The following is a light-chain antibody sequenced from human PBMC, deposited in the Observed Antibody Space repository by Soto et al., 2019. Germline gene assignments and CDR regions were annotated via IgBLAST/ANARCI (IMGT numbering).Light chain of an antibody. Sequence: SYELTQPPSVSVAPGQTARITCGGNNIGSKSVHWYQQKPGQAPVLVVYDYSDRPSGIPERFSGSNSGNTATLTISRVEAGDEADYHCQVWDSSSDHWVFGGGTKLTV. J-gene: IGLJ3*02. CDR3: QVWDSSSDHWV. V-gene: IGLV3-21*02. CDR2: DYS. CDR1: NIGSKS.